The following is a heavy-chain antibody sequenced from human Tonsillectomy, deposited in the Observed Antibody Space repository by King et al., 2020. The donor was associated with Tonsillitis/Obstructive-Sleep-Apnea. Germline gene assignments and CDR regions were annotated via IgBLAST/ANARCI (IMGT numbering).Heavy chain of an antibody. J-gene: IGHJ3*02. Sequence: VQLQKWGAGLLKPSETLSLTCAVYVGSFSGYYWSWIRQSPGKGLEWIGEINHSGSTNYNPSLKSRVTISVDTSKNQFSLKLGSVTAADTAVYYCARVSAAARPFAFDIWGQGTMVTVSS. D-gene: IGHD6-6*01. V-gene: IGHV4-34*01. CDR1: VGSFSGYY. CDR2: INHSGST. CDR3: ARVSAAARPFAFDI.